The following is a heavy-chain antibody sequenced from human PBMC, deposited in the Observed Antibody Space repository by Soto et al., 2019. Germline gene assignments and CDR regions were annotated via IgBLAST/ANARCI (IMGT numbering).Heavy chain of an antibody. D-gene: IGHD6-13*01. CDR1: GDAIYIGGYY. CDR3: ARDPRLRLGQQLGLYYYYGMDV. CDR2: IYHTGKT. V-gene: IGHV4-31*03. J-gene: IGHJ6*02. Sequence: SETLSLTCTVSGDAIYIGGYYWTWIRQHPGKGLEWIGYIYHTGKTYYNPSLESRVTMSVDTSKNQFSLKLASVTAADTAVYYCARDPRLRLGQQLGLYYYYGMDVWGQVTTVTVSS.